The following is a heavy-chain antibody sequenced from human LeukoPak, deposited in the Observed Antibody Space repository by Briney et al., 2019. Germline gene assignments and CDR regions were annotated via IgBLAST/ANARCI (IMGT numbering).Heavy chain of an antibody. J-gene: IGHJ4*02. D-gene: IGHD3-10*01. Sequence: SETLSLTCTVSGYSISSGYYWGWIRQPPGKGLEWIGSIYHSGSTYYNPSLKSRVTISVDTSKDQFSLKLSSVTAADTAVYYCARADYLGEYGSGSYYNRYLDYWGQGTLVTVSS. CDR1: GYSISSGYY. V-gene: IGHV4-38-2*02. CDR3: ARADYLGEYGSGSYYNRYLDY. CDR2: IYHSGST.